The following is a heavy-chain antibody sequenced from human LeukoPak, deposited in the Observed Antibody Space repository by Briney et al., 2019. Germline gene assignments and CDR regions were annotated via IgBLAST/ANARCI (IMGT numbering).Heavy chain of an antibody. V-gene: IGHV4-34*01. Sequence: SETLSLTCAVYGGSFSGYYWSWIRQPPGKGLEWIGEINHSGSTNYNPSLKSRVTISVDTSKNQFSLKLSSVTAADTAVYFASVSTHYYYYGMDVWGQGTTVTVSS. CDR2: INHSGST. J-gene: IGHJ6*02. CDR3: SVSTHYYYYGMDV. CDR1: GGSFSGYY.